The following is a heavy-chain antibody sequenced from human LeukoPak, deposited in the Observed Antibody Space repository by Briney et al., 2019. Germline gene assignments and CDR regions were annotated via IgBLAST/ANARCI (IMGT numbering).Heavy chain of an antibody. V-gene: IGHV3-48*03. CDR3: ARDWYYYDSSGCYFYDY. Sequence: PGGSLRLSCAASGFTFSSYEMNWVRQAPGKGLEWVSYISSSGSTIYYADSVKGRFTISRDNAKNSLYLQMNSLRAEDTAVYYCARDWYYYDSSGCYFYDYWGQGTLVTVSS. J-gene: IGHJ4*02. CDR2: ISSSGSTI. D-gene: IGHD3-22*01. CDR1: GFTFSSYE.